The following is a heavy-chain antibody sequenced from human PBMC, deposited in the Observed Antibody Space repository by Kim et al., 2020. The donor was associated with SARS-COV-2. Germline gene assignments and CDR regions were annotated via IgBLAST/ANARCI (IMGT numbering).Heavy chain of an antibody. D-gene: IGHD6-13*01. CDR3: ARVRSSYSSSWYTRMPPTDYGMDV. CDR1: GGSFSGYY. J-gene: IGHJ6*02. Sequence: SETLSLTCAFYGGSFSGYYWSWIRQPPGKGLEWIGEINHSGSTNYNPSLKSRVTISVDTSKNQFSLKLSSVTAADTAVYYCARVRSSYSSSWYTRMPPTDYGMDVWGQGTTVTVSS. CDR2: INHSGST. V-gene: IGHV4-34*01.